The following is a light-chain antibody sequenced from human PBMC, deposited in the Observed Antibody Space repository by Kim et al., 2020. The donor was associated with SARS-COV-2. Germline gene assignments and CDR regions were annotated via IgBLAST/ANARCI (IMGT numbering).Light chain of an antibody. V-gene: IGLV2-23*02. Sequence: QSITISCTGTRSDVGSYNLVSWYQQHPGKAPKLMIYEVSKRPSGVSNRFSGSKSGNTASLTISGLQAEDEADYYCCSYAGSSTFVVFGGGTQLTVL. CDR2: EVS. CDR3: CSYAGSSTFVV. J-gene: IGLJ2*01. CDR1: RSDVGSYNL.